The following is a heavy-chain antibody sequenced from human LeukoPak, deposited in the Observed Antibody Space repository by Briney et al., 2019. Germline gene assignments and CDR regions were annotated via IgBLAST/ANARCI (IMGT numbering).Heavy chain of an antibody. J-gene: IGHJ3*02. Sequence: KPSETLSLTCTVSGASISSYHWSWIRQPPGKGLEWIGYIYDSGSTNYNPSLKSRVTISVDTSKNQLSLKVTSVTAADTAVYFCARGPYSYDSSGAFDIWGQGTMFTVSS. CDR2: IYDSGST. CDR1: GASISSYH. V-gene: IGHV4-59*01. CDR3: ARGPYSYDSSGAFDI. D-gene: IGHD3-22*01.